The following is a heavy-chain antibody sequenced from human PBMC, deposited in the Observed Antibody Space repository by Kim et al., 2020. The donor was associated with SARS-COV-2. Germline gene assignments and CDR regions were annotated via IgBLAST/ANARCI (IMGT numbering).Heavy chain of an antibody. J-gene: IGHJ4*02. D-gene: IGHD2-21*01. Sequence: KYSQKFQGRVTITRDTSASTAYMELSSLRSEDTAVYYCARTHIVVAVFDYWGQGTLVTVSS. V-gene: IGHV1-3*01. CDR3: ARTHIVVAVFDY.